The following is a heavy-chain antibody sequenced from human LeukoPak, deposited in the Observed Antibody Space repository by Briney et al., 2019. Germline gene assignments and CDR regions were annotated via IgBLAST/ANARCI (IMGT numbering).Heavy chain of an antibody. V-gene: IGHV4-4*02. CDR3: ARGRPNYGGNSGEAFDI. D-gene: IGHD4-23*01. CDR1: GGSISSSNW. Sequence: SETLSLTCAVSGGSISSSNWWSWVRQPPGKGPEWIGEIYHSGSTNYNPSLKSRVTISVDKSKNQFSLKLSSVTAADTAVYYCARGRPNYGGNSGEAFDIWGQGTMVTVSS. CDR2: IYHSGST. J-gene: IGHJ3*02.